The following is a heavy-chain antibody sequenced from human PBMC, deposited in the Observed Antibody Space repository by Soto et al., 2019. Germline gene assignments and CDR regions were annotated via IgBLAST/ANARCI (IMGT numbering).Heavy chain of an antibody. Sequence: GESLKISCKGSGYSFTSYWISWVRQMPGKGLEWMGRIDPSDSYTNYSPSFQGHVTISADKSISTAYLQWSSLKASDTAMYYCARHGPRVVDYYYYYGMDVGGQGTTVTVSS. D-gene: IGHD2-2*01. CDR3: ARHGPRVVDYYYYYGMDV. CDR2: IDPSDSYT. J-gene: IGHJ6*02. V-gene: IGHV5-10-1*01. CDR1: GYSFTSYW.